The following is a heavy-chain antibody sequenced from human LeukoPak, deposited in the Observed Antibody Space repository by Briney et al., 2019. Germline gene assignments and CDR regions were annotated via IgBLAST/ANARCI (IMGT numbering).Heavy chain of an antibody. CDR1: GFTFSIYW. Sequence: PGGSLRLSCAAPGFTFSIYWMTWVRQAPGKGLEWVANIKHNGDELNYVDSVEDRFTISRDNAKNSLYLHMTSLRAEDTAVYYCARELRTFDSWGQGTLVTVSS. CDR2: IKHNGDEL. D-gene: IGHD3-16*01. V-gene: IGHV3-7*01. CDR3: ARELRTFDS. J-gene: IGHJ4*02.